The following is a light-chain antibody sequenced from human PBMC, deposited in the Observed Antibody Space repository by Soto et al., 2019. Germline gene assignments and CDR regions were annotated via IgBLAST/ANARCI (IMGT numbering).Light chain of an antibody. CDR3: QQTYSDIS. CDR1: QSISSW. J-gene: IGKJ4*01. Sequence: DIQMTQSPSTLSASVGDRVTITCRASQSISSWLAWYQQKPGKAPKLLIYDASSLESGVPSRFSGSGSGTDFTLTISSLQPEDFASYHCQQTYSDISFGGGTKVDIK. V-gene: IGKV1-5*01. CDR2: DAS.